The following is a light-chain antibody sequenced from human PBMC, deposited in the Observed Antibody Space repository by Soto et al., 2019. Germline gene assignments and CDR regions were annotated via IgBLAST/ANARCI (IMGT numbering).Light chain of an antibody. CDR2: KAS. V-gene: IGKV1-5*03. J-gene: IGKJ1*01. CDR3: QQYHTDWT. Sequence: DIQMTQSPSTLSASVGDRVTITCRASQSISPWLAWYQQKPGQAPNLLIYKASDLKTGVPSRFSGSGSGTEFTLTIRSLQSDDIATYYCQQYHTDWTFGQGTKVDIK. CDR1: QSISPW.